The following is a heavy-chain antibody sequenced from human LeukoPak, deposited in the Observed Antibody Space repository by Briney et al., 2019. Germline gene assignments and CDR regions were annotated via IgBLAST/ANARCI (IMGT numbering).Heavy chain of an antibody. J-gene: IGHJ3*02. CDR2: IYYSGSF. CDR3: ARAPPMIAGAGSAFDI. Sequence: SETLSLTCTVSGGSIRSGGYYWSWIRQHPGKGLEWIGYIYYSGSFYYNPSLKSRVTISVDTSKNQFSLNLSSVTAADTAVYYCARAPPMIAGAGSAFDIWGQGTMVTVSS. V-gene: IGHV4-31*03. D-gene: IGHD6-19*01. CDR1: GGSIRSGGYY.